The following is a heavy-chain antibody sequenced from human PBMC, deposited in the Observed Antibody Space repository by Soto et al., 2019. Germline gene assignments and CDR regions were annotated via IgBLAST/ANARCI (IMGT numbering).Heavy chain of an antibody. J-gene: IGHJ6*02. CDR2: SIPIFGTA. D-gene: IGHD5-12*01. V-gene: IGHV1-69*01. CDR3: ARGRGYSGDDHYYYFDMDV. Sequence: QVQLVQSGAEVKKPGSSVKVSCKASGGTFNNYPITWVRQAPGEGLEWMGGSIPIFGTANYAQKFQGRVTRSVDESTSTAYMELSSLISEDTAIYYCARGRGYSGDDHYYYFDMDVWGQGTTVTVSS. CDR1: GGTFNNYP.